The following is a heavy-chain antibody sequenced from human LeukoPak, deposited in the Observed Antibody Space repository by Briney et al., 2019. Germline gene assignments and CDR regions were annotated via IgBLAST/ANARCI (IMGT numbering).Heavy chain of an antibody. Sequence: GGSLRLSCAASGFTFSSYAMSWVRQAPGKGLEWVSAISGSGGSTYYADSVKGRFTISRDNSKNTLYLQMNSLRAEDTAVYYCARLPYFDWLLFFDYWGQGTLVTVSS. D-gene: IGHD3-9*01. V-gene: IGHV3-23*01. CDR3: ARLPYFDWLLFFDY. CDR1: GFTFSSYA. CDR2: ISGSGGST. J-gene: IGHJ4*02.